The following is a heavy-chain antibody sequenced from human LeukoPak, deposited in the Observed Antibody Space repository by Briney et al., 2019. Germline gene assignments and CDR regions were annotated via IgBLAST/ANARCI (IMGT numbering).Heavy chain of an antibody. V-gene: IGHV3-30-3*01. D-gene: IGHD6-6*01. CDR2: ISYDGSNK. CDR3: ARMYSSSMSALDV. Sequence: PGRSLRLSCAASGFTFSSYAMHWVRQAPGKGLEWVAVISYDGSNKYYADSVKGRFTIPRDNSKNTLYLQMNSLRAEDTAVYYCARMYSSSMSALDVWGQGTTVTVSS. J-gene: IGHJ6*02. CDR1: GFTFSSYA.